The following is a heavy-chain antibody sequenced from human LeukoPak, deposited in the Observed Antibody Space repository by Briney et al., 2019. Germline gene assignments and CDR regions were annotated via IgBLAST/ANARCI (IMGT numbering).Heavy chain of an antibody. CDR3: ARYGSGYDLIDY. CDR2: IYSGGST. Sequence: PGGSLRLPCAASGFTVSSNYMSWVRQAPGKGLEWVSVIYSGGSTYYADSVKGRFTIFRDNAKNTLNLQMNSLRAEDTAVYYCARYGSGYDLIDYWGQGTLATVSS. V-gene: IGHV3-53*01. J-gene: IGHJ4*02. D-gene: IGHD5-12*01. CDR1: GFTVSSNY.